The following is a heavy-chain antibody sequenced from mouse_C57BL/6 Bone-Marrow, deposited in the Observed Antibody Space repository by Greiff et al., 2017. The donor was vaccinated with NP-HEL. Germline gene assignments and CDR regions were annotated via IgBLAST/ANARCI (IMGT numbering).Heavy chain of an antibody. J-gene: IGHJ4*01. CDR3: ARWLLRSYYYAMDY. V-gene: IGHV1-82*01. CDR2: IYPGDGDT. Sequence: QVQLQQSGPELVKPGASVKISCKASGYSLSSSWMNWVKQRPGKGLEWIGRIYPGDGDTNYNGKFKGKATLTADKSSSTAYMQLSSLTSEDSAVYFCARWLLRSYYYAMDYWGQGTSVTVSS. D-gene: IGHD2-3*01. CDR1: GYSLSSSW.